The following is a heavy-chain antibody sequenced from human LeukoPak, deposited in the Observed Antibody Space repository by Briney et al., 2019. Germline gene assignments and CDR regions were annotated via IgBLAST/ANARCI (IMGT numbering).Heavy chain of an antibody. Sequence: SETLSLTCTVSGGSISSSSYYWGWIRQPPGKGLEWIGSIYYSGSTYYNPSLKSRVTISVDTSKNQFSLKLSSVTAADTAVCYCARRNYYDSSGYTFDYWGQGTLVTVSS. CDR3: ARRNYYDSSGYTFDY. CDR1: GGSISSSSYY. CDR2: IYYSGST. V-gene: IGHV4-39*01. D-gene: IGHD3-22*01. J-gene: IGHJ4*02.